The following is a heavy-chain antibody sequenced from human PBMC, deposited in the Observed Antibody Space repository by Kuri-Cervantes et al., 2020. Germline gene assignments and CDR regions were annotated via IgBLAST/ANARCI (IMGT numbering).Heavy chain of an antibody. CDR1: GLTFSDFY. CDR3: ARAVRSYYYDSSGYGY. CDR2: VKSNWTI. D-gene: IGHD3-22*01. V-gene: IGHV3-69-1*01. Sequence: GGSLRLSCVASGLTFSDFYLNWVRQAPGKGLEWASCVKSNWTIYYADSVKGRFTISRDNAKNSLYLQMNSLRAEDTAVYYCARAVRSYYYDSSGYGYWGQGTLVTVSS. J-gene: IGHJ4*02.